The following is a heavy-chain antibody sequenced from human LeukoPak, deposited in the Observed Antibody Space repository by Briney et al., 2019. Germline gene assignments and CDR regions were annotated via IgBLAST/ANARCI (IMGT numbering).Heavy chain of an antibody. Sequence: SGTLSLTCTVSSGAISTSHWLSWVRQPPGKGLEWIGEIYGSGNTNYNPSLKSRVTMSVDKTRIHLSLKLHSVTAADTAVYYCARDGGYDFWTRDAFDIWGQGTMVTVSS. J-gene: IGHJ3*02. CDR1: SGAISTSHW. D-gene: IGHD3-3*01. CDR2: IYGSGNT. V-gene: IGHV4-4*02. CDR3: ARDGGYDFWTRDAFDI.